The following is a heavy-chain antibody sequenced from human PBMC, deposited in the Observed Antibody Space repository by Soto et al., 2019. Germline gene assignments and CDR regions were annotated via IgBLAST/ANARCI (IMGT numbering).Heavy chain of an antibody. CDR1: GYSFTSYW. D-gene: IGHD5-12*01. J-gene: IGHJ5*02. CDR3: ARLPGDGYDLENWFDP. Sequence: PGESLKISCKGSGYSFTSYWIGWVRQMPGKGLEWMGIIYPGDSDTRYSPSFQGQVTISADKSISTAYLQWSSLKASDTAMYYCARLPGDGYDLENWFDPWGQGTLVTVSS. V-gene: IGHV5-51*01. CDR2: IYPGDSDT.